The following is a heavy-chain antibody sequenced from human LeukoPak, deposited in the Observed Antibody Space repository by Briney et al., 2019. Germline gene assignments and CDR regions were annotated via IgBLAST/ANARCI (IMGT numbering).Heavy chain of an antibody. CDR3: AKLLSITMIVVVPDAFDI. V-gene: IGHV3-23*01. CDR2: IIDSGNT. Sequence: GGSLRLSCAASGFTLSSYAMSWVRQAPGKGLEWVSAIIDSGNTYHADSVKGRFTISRDSSKNTLFLQMNRLRPEDAAVYYCAKLLSITMIVVVPDAFDIWGQGTMVTVSS. D-gene: IGHD3-22*01. J-gene: IGHJ3*02. CDR1: GFTLSSYA.